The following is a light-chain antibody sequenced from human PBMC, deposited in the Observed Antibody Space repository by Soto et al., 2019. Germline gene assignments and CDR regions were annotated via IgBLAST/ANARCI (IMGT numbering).Light chain of an antibody. V-gene: IGKV1-39*01. CDR2: PQS. CDR1: ENINSY. Sequence: DIQMTQSPSSLSASVGDRVTITCRASENINSYINWYQQKPGKAPKLLIYPQSSLQSGVSSRFSGSGSGTDFTLTISSLQPEDFATYYCQQTYSTPLTFGGGTKVDIK. CDR3: QQTYSTPLT. J-gene: IGKJ4*01.